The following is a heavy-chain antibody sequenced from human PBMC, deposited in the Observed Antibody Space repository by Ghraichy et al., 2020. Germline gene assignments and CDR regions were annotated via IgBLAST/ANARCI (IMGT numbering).Heavy chain of an antibody. CDR1: GYTFTSYA. CDR2: INAGNGNT. J-gene: IGHJ4*02. CDR3: ARDDTYYYDSSGYYALDY. D-gene: IGHD3-22*01. V-gene: IGHV1-3*01. Sequence: ASVKVSCKASGYTFTSYAMHWVRQAPGQRLEWMGWINAGNGNTKYSQKFQGRVTITRDTSASTAYMELSSLRSEDTAVYYCARDDTYYYDSSGYYALDYWGQGTLVTVSS.